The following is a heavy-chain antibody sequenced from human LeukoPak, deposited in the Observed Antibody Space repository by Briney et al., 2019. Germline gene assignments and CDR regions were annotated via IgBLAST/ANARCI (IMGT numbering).Heavy chain of an antibody. Sequence: SETLSLTCTVSGGSISSSSYYWGWIRQPPGKGLEWIGSIYYSGSTYYNPSLKSRVTISVDTSKNQFSLKLSSVTAADTAVYYCARQRLLAGMDVWGQGTTVTVSS. D-gene: IGHD2-15*01. CDR3: ARQRLLAGMDV. J-gene: IGHJ6*02. CDR2: IYYSGST. V-gene: IGHV4-39*01. CDR1: GGSISSSSYY.